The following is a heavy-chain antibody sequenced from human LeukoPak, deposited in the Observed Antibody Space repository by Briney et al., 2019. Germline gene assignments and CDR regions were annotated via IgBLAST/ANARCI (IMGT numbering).Heavy chain of an antibody. CDR3: ARDKGSVVVVAATRDDGFDI. CDR2: IGHSGST. V-gene: IGHV4-38-2*02. D-gene: IGHD2-15*01. CDR1: GYTISSGYY. J-gene: IGHJ3*02. Sequence: PAETLSLTCNVSGYTISSGYYWGWIRQPPGKGVEWIASIGHSGSTYYNASVKGRVTLSVGMPNNQFSLKLNSVTAADTAVYYCARDKGSVVVVAATRDDGFDIWGQGTMVSVSS.